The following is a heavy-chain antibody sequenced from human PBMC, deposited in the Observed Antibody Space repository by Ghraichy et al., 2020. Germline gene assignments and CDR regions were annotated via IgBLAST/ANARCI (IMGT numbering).Heavy chain of an antibody. D-gene: IGHD1-26*01. CDR3: ARKYSGLDY. J-gene: IGHJ4*02. CDR2: VGGSGDST. Sequence: LSLTCAASGFTLTNYAMSWVRQAPGKGVEWVSTVGGSGDSTFYAYADSVKGRFTVSRDNSKNTMYLQMNSLIVEDTALYYCARKYSGLDYWGLGTLVTVSS. CDR1: GFTLTNYA. V-gene: IGHV3-23*01.